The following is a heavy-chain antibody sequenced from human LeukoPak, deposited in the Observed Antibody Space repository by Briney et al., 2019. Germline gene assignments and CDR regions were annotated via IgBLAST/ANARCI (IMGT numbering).Heavy chain of an antibody. J-gene: IGHJ6*02. CDR3: ARWARGYCSGGSGLVTYGMDV. CDR2: MNPNSGNT. D-gene: IGHD2-15*01. CDR1: GYTFTSYD. V-gene: IGHV1-8*01. Sequence: GASVKVSCKASGYTFTSYDINWVAQATGQGLEWMGWMNPNSGNTGYAQKFQGRVTMTRNTSISTAYMELSSLRSEDTAVYYCARWARGYCSGGSGLVTYGMDVWGQGTTVTVSS.